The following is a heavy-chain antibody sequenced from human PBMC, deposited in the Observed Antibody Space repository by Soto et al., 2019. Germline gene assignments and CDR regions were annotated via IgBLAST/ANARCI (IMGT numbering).Heavy chain of an antibody. CDR2: IFYSGST. J-gene: IGHJ6*02. V-gene: IGHV4-39*01. D-gene: IGHD2-15*01. CDR3: ARHLSCSGGTCYSLRSYYATDI. CDR1: GGSITSSSHY. Sequence: QLQLQESGPGLVKPSETLSLSCTVSGGSITSSSHYWGWIRQPPGKELRWIGSIFYSGSTYYNPSLMSRLTISVDTSRNQFSLMLSSVTAADTAVYICARHLSCSGGTCYSLRSYYATDIWGQGSTLTVSS.